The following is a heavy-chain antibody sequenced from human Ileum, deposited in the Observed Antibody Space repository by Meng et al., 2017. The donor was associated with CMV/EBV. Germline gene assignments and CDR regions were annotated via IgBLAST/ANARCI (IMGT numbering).Heavy chain of an antibody. J-gene: IGHJ4*02. CDR3: DKDARGSGN. CDR2: ISGSAINT. V-gene: IGHV3-23*01. Sequence: CAACGLNLGNYGMGWVRQAPGKGLEWVSAISGSAINTYYADFVKGRFTISRDNSKNTLYLQMNSLRGEDTAIYYCDKDARGSGNWGQGTLVTVSS. D-gene: IGHD3-10*01. CDR1: GLNLGNYG.